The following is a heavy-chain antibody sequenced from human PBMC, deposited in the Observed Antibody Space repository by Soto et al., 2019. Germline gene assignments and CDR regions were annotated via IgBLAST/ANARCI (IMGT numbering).Heavy chain of an antibody. Sequence: GGSLRLSCAASGFTFSRYSMNWVRQAPGKGLEWVSSISSSSSYIYYADSVKGRFTISRDNAKNSLYLQMNSLRAEDTAVYYCARDLYDITMVRGVPCAFDIWGQGTMVTVSS. D-gene: IGHD3-10*01. CDR3: ARDLYDITMVRGVPCAFDI. CDR1: GFTFSRYS. V-gene: IGHV3-21*01. J-gene: IGHJ3*02. CDR2: ISSSSSYI.